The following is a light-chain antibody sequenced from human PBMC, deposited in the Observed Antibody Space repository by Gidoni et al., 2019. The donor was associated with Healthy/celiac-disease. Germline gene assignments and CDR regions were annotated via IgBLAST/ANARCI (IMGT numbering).Light chain of an antibody. J-gene: IGLJ2*01. CDR1: KLGYKY. CDR2: QDN. Sequence: SYELTQPPSVSVSSGQTASITCSGDKLGYKYACWYQQKPGQSPVLVIYQDNKRPSGIPERFSCSNSGNTATLTISGTQAMDEADYYCQAWDSSSVVFGGGTKLTVL. CDR3: QAWDSSSVV. V-gene: IGLV3-1*01.